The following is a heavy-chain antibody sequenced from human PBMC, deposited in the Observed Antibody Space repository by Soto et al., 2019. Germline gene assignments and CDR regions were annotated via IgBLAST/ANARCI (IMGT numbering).Heavy chain of an antibody. CDR3: ARDDSGFNGSHYIDYFTY. V-gene: IGHV1-69*04. CDR1: GGTFSSYT. D-gene: IGHD1-26*01. J-gene: IGHJ4*02. Sequence: ASVKVSCKASGGTFSSYTISWVRQAPGQGLEWMGRIIGGHGITYYAQKFQGRVTFTGDKSAGTAYMELSSLTSEDTAVYYCARDDSGFNGSHYIDYFTYWGKGALVTGST. CDR2: IIGGHGIT.